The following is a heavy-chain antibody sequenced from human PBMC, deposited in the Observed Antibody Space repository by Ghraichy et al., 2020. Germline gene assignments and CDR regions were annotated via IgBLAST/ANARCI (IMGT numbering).Heavy chain of an antibody. J-gene: IGHJ6*02. CDR1: GYTFTSYG. CDR2: ISAYNGNT. V-gene: IGHV1-18*04. CDR3: ARERLEAPAAYVWYYYYYGMDV. Sequence: ASVKVSCKASGYTFTSYGISWVRQAPGQGLEWMGWISAYNGNTNYAQKLQGRVTMTTDTSTSTAYMELRSLRSDDTAVYYCARERLEAPAAYVWYYYYYGMDVWGQGTTVTVSS. D-gene: IGHD2-2*01.